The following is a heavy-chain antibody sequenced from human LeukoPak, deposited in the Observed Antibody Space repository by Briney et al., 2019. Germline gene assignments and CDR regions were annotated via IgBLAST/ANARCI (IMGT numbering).Heavy chain of an antibody. D-gene: IGHD3-22*01. CDR3: AKVGQITMIVVVKHYFDY. CDR2: ISGSGGST. V-gene: IGHV3-23*01. CDR1: GFTFSSYA. Sequence: GGSLRLSCAASGFTFSSYAMSWVRQAPGKGLEWVSAISGSGGSTYYADSVKGRFTISRDNSKNTLYLQMNSLRAEDTAVYYCAKVGQITMIVVVKHYFDYWGQGTLVTVFS. J-gene: IGHJ4*02.